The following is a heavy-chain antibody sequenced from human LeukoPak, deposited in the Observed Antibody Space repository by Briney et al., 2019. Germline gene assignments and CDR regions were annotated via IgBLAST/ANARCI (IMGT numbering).Heavy chain of an antibody. CDR1: GFTFSSYA. J-gene: IGHJ6*02. CDR3: AKDRRGYSGYGYDYYGMDV. CDR2: ISGSGGST. D-gene: IGHD5-12*01. V-gene: IGHV3-23*01. Sequence: GGSLRLSCAASGFTFSSYAMSWVRQAPGKGLEWVSGISGSGGSTHYADSVKGRFTISRDNSKNTLYLQMNSLRAEDTAVYYCAKDRRGYSGYGYDYYGMDVWGQGTTVTVSS.